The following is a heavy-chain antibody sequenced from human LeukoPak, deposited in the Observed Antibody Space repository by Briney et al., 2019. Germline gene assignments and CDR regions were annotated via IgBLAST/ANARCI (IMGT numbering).Heavy chain of an antibody. CDR3: ARDRVNSGYDSTGFDY. CDR1: GGTFSSYA. J-gene: IGHJ4*02. Sequence: SVKVSCKASGGTFSSYAISWVRQAPGQGLEWMGGIIPIFGTANYAQKFQGRVTITADESTSTAYMELSSLRSEDTAVYYCARDRVNSGYDSTGFDYWGQGTLVTVSP. CDR2: IIPIFGTA. V-gene: IGHV1-69*13. D-gene: IGHD5-12*01.